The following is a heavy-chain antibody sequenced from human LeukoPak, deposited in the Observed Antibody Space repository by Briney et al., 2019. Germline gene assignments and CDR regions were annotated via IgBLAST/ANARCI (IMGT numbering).Heavy chain of an antibody. Sequence: GGSLRLSCAASGFTFSSYAMSWVRQAPGKGLEWVSAISGSGGSTYYADSVKGRFTISRDNFKNTLYLQMNSLRPEDTAVYYCAKGYGWEASYYYYYMDVWGKGTTVTISS. V-gene: IGHV3-23*01. D-gene: IGHD1-26*01. CDR3: AKGYGWEASYYYYYMDV. CDR1: GFTFSSYA. J-gene: IGHJ6*03. CDR2: ISGSGGST.